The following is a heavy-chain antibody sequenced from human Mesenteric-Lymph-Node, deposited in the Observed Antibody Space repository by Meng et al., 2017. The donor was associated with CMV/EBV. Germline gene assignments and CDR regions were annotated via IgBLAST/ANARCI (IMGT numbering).Heavy chain of an antibody. CDR1: GFTFSSYA. Sequence: GGSLRLSCAASGFTFSSYAMSWVRQATGKGLEWVSAISGSGGRTYYEDSVKGRFTISRDNSKDTLHLQMNSLRAEDTAVYYCAKGQVVIASYYYGMEVWGQGTTVTVSS. CDR2: ISGSGGRT. V-gene: IGHV3-23*02. CDR3: AKGQVVIASYYYGMEV. J-gene: IGHJ6*02. D-gene: IGHD2-21*01.